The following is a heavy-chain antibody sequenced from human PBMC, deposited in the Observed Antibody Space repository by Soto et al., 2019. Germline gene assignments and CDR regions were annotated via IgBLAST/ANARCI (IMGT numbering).Heavy chain of an antibody. CDR1: GGSFSGYY. V-gene: IGHV4-34*01. Sequence: SETLSLTCAVYGGSFSGYYWSWIRQSPGKGLEWIGEINHSGSTNYNPSLKSRVTISVDTSKNQFSLRLSSVTAADTAVYYCARGRCSTASCYGAKDDYSGMEVWGQGTTVTVPS. CDR3: ARGRCSTASCYGAKDDYSGMEV. J-gene: IGHJ6*02. D-gene: IGHD2-2*01. CDR2: INHSGST.